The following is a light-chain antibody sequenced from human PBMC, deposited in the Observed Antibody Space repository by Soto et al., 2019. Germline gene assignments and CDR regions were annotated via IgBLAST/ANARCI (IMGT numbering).Light chain of an antibody. Sequence: DIQMTQSPSSLSASVGDRVTITCRASQSIERYLNWYQQKSGKAPKFLMYATSHLQSGVPSRFSGSGSGTEFTLTISGLQPEDFGSYYCQQTYTVPYALGQGTKLEIE. CDR1: QSIERY. V-gene: IGKV1-39*01. CDR3: QQTYTVPYA. J-gene: IGKJ2*01. CDR2: ATS.